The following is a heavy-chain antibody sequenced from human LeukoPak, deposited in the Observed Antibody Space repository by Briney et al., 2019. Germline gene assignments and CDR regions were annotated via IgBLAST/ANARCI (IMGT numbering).Heavy chain of an antibody. CDR1: GGSISSGGYY. CDR2: IYYSGST. V-gene: IGHV4-31*03. D-gene: IGHD2/OR15-2a*01. J-gene: IGHJ6*02. CDR3: ARARTTPRYYYYYGMDV. Sequence: PSQTLSLTCTVSGGSISSGGYYWSWIRQHPGKGLEWIGYIYYSGSTYYNPSLKSRVTISVDTSKNQFSLKLSSVTAADTAVYYCARARTTPRYYYYYGMDVWGQGTTVTVSS.